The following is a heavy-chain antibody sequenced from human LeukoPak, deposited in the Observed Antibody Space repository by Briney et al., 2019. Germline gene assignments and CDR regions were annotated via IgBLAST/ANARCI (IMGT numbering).Heavy chain of an antibody. V-gene: IGHV3-30*02. Sequence: GGSLRPSCAASGFTFSTYGLHWVRQAPGKGLEWVAFIRNDGSTKYYADSAKGRFTISRDNSKNTLYLQMNSLRAEDTAVYYCAKESRGPLVANWFDPWGQGTLVTVSS. CDR1: GFTFSTYG. D-gene: IGHD3-16*01. CDR2: IRNDGSTK. CDR3: AKESRGPLVANWFDP. J-gene: IGHJ5*02.